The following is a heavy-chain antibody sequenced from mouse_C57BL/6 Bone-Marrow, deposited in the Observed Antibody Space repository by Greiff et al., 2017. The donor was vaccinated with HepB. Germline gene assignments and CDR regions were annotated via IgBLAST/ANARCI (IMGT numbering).Heavy chain of an antibody. CDR1: GFTFSDYG. D-gene: IGHD4-1*01. CDR2: ISNLAYSI. Sequence: EVMLVESGGGLVQPGGSLKLSCAASGFTFSDYGMAWVRQAPRKGPEWVAFISNLAYSIYYADTVTGRFTISRENAKNTLYLEMSSLRSEDTAMYYCARQGTGTKGYYAMDYWGQGTSVTVSS. J-gene: IGHJ4*01. CDR3: ARQGTGTKGYYAMDY. V-gene: IGHV5-15*01.